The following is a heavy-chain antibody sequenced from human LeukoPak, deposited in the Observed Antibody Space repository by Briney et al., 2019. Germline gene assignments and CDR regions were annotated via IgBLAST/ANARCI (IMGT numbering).Heavy chain of an antibody. CDR1: GFTFSSYA. J-gene: IGHJ4*02. CDR3: ARDAPGIAAAGGSDY. V-gene: IGHV3-64*01. Sequence: PGGSLRLSCAASGFTFSSYAMHWVRQAPGKGLEYVSAISSNGGSTYYANSVKGRFTISRDNSKNTPYLQMGSLRAEDMAVYYCARDAPGIAAAGGSDYWGQGTLVTVSS. CDR2: ISSNGGST. D-gene: IGHD6-13*01.